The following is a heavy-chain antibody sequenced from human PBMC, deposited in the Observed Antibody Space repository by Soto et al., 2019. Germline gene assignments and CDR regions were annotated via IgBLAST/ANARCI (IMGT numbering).Heavy chain of an antibody. Sequence: PSETLSLTCTVSGGSISSYYWSWIRQPPGKGLEWIGYIYYSGSTNYNPSLMGRVTISVDTSKNQFSLRVSSVTAADTAVYFCATQIQFGDYIQDAFDIWGQGTMVTVSS. V-gene: IGHV4-59*08. CDR3: ATQIQFGDYIQDAFDI. CDR2: IYYSGST. J-gene: IGHJ3*02. D-gene: IGHD4-17*01. CDR1: GGSISSYY.